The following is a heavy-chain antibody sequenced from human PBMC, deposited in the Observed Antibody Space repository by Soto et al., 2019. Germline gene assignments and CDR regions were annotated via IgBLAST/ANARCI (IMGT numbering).Heavy chain of an antibody. CDR1: GYTFTSYY. V-gene: IGHV1-46*01. CDR3: AREELRLAAGNPFDY. Sequence: GASVKVSCKASGYTFTSYYMHWVRQAPGQGLEWMGIINPSRITTTYAQKFQGRVTMTRDTSTSTVYMELSSLRSEDTAVYYCAREELRLAAGNPFDYWGQGTLVTVSS. CDR2: INPSRITT. D-gene: IGHD6-13*01. J-gene: IGHJ4*02.